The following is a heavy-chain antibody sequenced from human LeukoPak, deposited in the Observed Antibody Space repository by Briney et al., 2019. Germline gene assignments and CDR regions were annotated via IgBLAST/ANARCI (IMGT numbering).Heavy chain of an antibody. Sequence: GASVKVSCKASGYTFTSYAMHWVRQAPGQRLEWMGWINAGNGNTKYSQKFQGRVTITRDTSASTAYMELSTLRSEDTAVYYCAVLYCSSTSCFDFDYWGQGTLATVSS. V-gene: IGHV1-3*01. CDR3: AVLYCSSTSCFDFDY. D-gene: IGHD2-2*01. CDR1: GYTFTSYA. CDR2: INAGNGNT. J-gene: IGHJ4*02.